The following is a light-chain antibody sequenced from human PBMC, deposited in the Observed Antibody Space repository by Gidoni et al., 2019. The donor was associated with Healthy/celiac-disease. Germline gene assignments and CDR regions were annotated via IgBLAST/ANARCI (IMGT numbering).Light chain of an antibody. V-gene: IGKV3-15*01. CDR2: GAS. CDR1: QSVSRN. Sequence: IVMTQSPAPLSVSPGERATLSCRASQSVSRNLAWYQQKPGQAPRLLIYGASTRATGIPARFSGSGSGTEFTLTISSLQSEDFAVYYCQQYNNWPPWTFGQGTKVEIK. CDR3: QQYNNWPPWT. J-gene: IGKJ1*01.